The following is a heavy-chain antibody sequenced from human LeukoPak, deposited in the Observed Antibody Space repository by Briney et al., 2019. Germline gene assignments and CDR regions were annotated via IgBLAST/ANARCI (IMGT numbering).Heavy chain of an antibody. J-gene: IGHJ3*02. CDR3: AKDPNGDYIGTFDI. D-gene: IGHD4-17*01. V-gene: IGHV3-21*04. CDR2: ISSSSSYI. CDR1: GFTFSSYG. Sequence: GGSLRLSCAASGFTFSSYGMHWGPQAPGKGLEWVSSISSSSSYIYYADSVKGRFTISRDNAKNSLYLQMNSLRAEDTAVYYCAKDPNGDYIGTFDIWGQGKMVTVSS.